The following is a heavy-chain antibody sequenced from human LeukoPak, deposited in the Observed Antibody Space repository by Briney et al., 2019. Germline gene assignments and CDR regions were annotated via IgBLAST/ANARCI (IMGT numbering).Heavy chain of an antibody. D-gene: IGHD3-22*01. CDR3: TTSQIFYSSGSLAY. CDR2: ITSKTDGGTT. Sequence: PGGSLRLSCASSGFTFNKDRMNWVSQGPGKGLEWVGRITSKTDGGTTDYAAPVRGRFTISRDDSKDTLYLQMDSLKTEDTAVYYCTTSQIFYSSGSLAYWGQGTLVTVSS. V-gene: IGHV3-15*01. J-gene: IGHJ4*02. CDR1: GFTFNKDR.